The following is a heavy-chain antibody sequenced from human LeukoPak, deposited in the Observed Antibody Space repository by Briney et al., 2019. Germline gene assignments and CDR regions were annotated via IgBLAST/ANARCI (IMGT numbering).Heavy chain of an antibody. V-gene: IGHV3-23*01. D-gene: IGHD6-19*01. CDR3: AKAFTGAVGGSRGLGS. CDR1: GFTFRIYA. J-gene: IGHJ4*02. Sequence: GGSLRLPCAASGFTFRIYAVIWLPQAPGKGLEWVSAISGSRGSTYCADSVKGRFTISRDNSKNTLYLQMNSLRAEDTAVYDWAKAFTGAVGGSRGLGSWGQGTLLTVSS. CDR2: ISGSRGST.